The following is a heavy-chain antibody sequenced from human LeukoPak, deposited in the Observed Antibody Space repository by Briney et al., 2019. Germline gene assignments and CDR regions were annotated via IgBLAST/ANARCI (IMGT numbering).Heavy chain of an antibody. D-gene: IGHD2/OR15-2a*01. CDR3: ARHLSYWFDP. Sequence: SETLSLTCTVSGGSISSYYWSWILQPPGKGLEWIGYIYTSGSTNYNPSLKSRVTISVDTSKNQFSLKLSSVTAADTAVYYCARHLSYWFDPWGQGTLVTVSS. CDR1: GGSISSYY. V-gene: IGHV4-4*09. J-gene: IGHJ5*02. CDR2: IYTSGST.